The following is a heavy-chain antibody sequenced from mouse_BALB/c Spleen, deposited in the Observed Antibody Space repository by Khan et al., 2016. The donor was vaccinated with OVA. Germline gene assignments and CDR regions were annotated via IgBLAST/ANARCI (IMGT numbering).Heavy chain of an antibody. CDR3: ARGNYYGYYFDY. J-gene: IGHJ2*01. V-gene: IGHV3-2*02. CDR1: GYSITSGYA. CDR2: ISYSGVT. D-gene: IGHD1-1*01. Sequence: EVKLEESGPGLVKPSQSLSLTCTVTGYSITSGYAWNWIRQFPGNKLEWMGYISYSGVTRYTPSLKSRISITRATSKNQFFLQLNSVTTEDTATYYCARGNYYGYYFDYWGQGTTLTVSS.